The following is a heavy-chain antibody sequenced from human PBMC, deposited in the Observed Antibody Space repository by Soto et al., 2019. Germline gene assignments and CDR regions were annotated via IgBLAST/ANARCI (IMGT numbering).Heavy chain of an antibody. Sequence: ESLKISCKGSGYSFTNFWIGWVRQLPGKGLEWMGIIYPGDHETRYSPSFHGKVTISADKSINTAYLRWNSLEASDTAFYFCARSPRSSPYFDYWGQGALVTVSS. CDR2: IYPGDHET. V-gene: IGHV5-51*01. CDR3: ARSPRSSPYFDY. D-gene: IGHD6-13*01. CDR1: GYSFTNFW. J-gene: IGHJ4*02.